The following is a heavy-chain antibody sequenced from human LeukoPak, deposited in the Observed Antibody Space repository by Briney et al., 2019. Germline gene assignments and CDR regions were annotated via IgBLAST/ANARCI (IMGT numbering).Heavy chain of an antibody. V-gene: IGHV3-23*01. J-gene: IGHJ4*02. CDR1: GFTFSSYA. CDR3: ATNDYGASDY. Sequence: GGSLRLSCAASGFTFSSYAMSWVRQAPGKGLGWVSAISGSGGSTYYADSVKGRFTISRDNSKNTLYLQMNSLRAEDTAVFYCATNDYGASDYWGQGTLVTVSS. D-gene: IGHD4-17*01. CDR2: ISGSGGST.